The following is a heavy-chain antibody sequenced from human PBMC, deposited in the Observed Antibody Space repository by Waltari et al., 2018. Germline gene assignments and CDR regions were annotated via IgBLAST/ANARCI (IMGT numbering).Heavy chain of an antibody. Sequence: EVQLVESGGGLVQPGGSLRLSCAASGFTFSTYWMTWVRQAPGKGLECVDNINPDVSEKYYVDAVKGRFTITRDNAKNSLYLQMNSLRAEDTSVYYCARDLNWETYWGRGALVTVSS. V-gene: IGHV3-7*01. CDR3: ARDLNWETY. CDR2: INPDVSEK. J-gene: IGHJ4*02. CDR1: GFTFSTYW. D-gene: IGHD7-27*01.